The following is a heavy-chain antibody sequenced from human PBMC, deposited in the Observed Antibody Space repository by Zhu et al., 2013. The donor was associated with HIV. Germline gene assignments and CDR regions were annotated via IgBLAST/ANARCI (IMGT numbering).Heavy chain of an antibody. CDR3: ARDNRWLQYIDY. Sequence: QVQLVQSGAEVKRPGASVKVSCQASGYSFMNHDINWVRQASGQGLEWMGWMNPKSTNTGYAQKFKGRLSFSRDTSTSTVYMELSSLRSEDTAVYYCARDNRWLQYIDYWGQGTLVTVSS. V-gene: IGHV1-8*03. CDR2: MNPKSTNT. CDR1: GYSFMNHD. D-gene: IGHD5-12*01. J-gene: IGHJ4*02.